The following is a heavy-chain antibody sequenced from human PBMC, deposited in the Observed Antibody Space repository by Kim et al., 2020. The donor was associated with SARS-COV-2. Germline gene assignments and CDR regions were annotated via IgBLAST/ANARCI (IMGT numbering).Heavy chain of an antibody. V-gene: IGHV3-66*01. D-gene: IGHD3-3*01. J-gene: IGHJ5*02. CDR2: IYDDGST. CDR1: GITVATNY. CDR3: ARVRVGVGVGSTSPDWFDA. Sequence: GGSLRLSCVASGITVATNYMSWVRQTPGKGLEWVSIIYDDGSTYYGDSLKDKVSVSRDNSKNTVYLQMNSLRAEDTAMYYCARVRVGVGVGSTSPDWFDAWGQGTLVTVSS.